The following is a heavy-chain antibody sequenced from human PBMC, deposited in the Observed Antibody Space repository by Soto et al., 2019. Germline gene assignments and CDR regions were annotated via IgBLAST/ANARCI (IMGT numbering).Heavy chain of an antibody. J-gene: IGHJ4*02. Sequence: GGSLRLSCAASGFTFSSYAMHWVRQAPGKGLEWVAVISYDGSNKYYADSVKGRFTISRDNSKNTLYVQMNSLRAEDTAVYYCARQGNVDYFDYWGQVPMGTFST. CDR2: ISYDGSNK. CDR3: ARQGNVDYFDY. CDR1: GFTFSSYA. V-gene: IGHV3-30-3*01.